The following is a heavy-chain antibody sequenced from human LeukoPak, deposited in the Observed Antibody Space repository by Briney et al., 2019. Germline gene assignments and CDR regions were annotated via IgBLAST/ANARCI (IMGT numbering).Heavy chain of an antibody. CDR3: ARASGSYVVAFDY. V-gene: IGHV4-59*08. D-gene: IGHD1-26*01. CDR1: GGSISSYY. CDR2: IYYSGST. Sequence: SETLSLTCTVSGGSISSYYWSWIRQPPGKGLEWIGYIYYSGSTNYNPSLKSRVTISVDTSKNQFSLKLSSVTAADTAVYYCARASGSYVVAFDYWGQGTLVTVSS. J-gene: IGHJ4*02.